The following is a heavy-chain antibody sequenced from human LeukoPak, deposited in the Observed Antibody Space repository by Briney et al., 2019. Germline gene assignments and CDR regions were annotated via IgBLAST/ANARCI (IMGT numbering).Heavy chain of an antibody. CDR3: ARGQDDTAMLY. CDR2: IIPILGIA. V-gene: IGHV1-69*04. D-gene: IGHD5-18*01. Sequence: SVKVSCKASGYTFTSYGISWVRQAPGQGLEWMGRIIPILGIANYAQKFQGRVTITADKSTSTAYMELSSLRSEDTAVYYCARGQDDTAMLYWGQGTLVTVSS. CDR1: GYTFTSYG. J-gene: IGHJ4*02.